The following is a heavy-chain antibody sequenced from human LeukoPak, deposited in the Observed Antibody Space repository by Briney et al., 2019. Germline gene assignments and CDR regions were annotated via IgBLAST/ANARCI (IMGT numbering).Heavy chain of an antibody. D-gene: IGHD3-9*01. J-gene: IGHJ6*03. Sequence: GGSLRLSCAASGFKFSAYDMHWVRQAPGKGLEWVAFIRLDGSNEYYADSVKGRFTISRDNSKNTLYLQMNSLRAEDTAVYYCTKIFCSYGICPMDVWGTGTTVIVSS. CDR3: TKIFCSYGICPMDV. V-gene: IGHV3-30*02. CDR2: IRLDGSNE. CDR1: GFKFSAYD.